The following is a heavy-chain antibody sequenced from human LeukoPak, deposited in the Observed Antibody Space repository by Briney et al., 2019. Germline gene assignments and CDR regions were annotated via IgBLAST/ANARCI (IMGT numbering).Heavy chain of an antibody. J-gene: IGHJ6*02. CDR2: INYIRTT. CDR3: ARSYSSSDHYYYYGMDV. Sequence: SKTLSLTCTVSGGSISSYYWNWIRQPPGKGLEWIGYINYIRTTDYNPSLKSRVTISLDTSKNRFSLKLSSVTAADTAMYYCARSYSSSDHYYYYGMDVWGQGTTVTVSS. V-gene: IGHV4-59*08. CDR1: GGSISSYY. D-gene: IGHD6-13*01.